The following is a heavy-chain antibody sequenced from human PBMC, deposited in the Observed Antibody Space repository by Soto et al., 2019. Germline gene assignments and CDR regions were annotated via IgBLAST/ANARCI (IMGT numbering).Heavy chain of an antibody. Sequence: DSVKVDCKTSGYTVTAYSMQGVRQAHGQGLEWMGWINPNSGGTKYAQKFQGRVTMTRDTSSSTAHMELTRLMSDDTAIYYCTRVSLAHDAFDVWGQGAMVTVSS. V-gene: IGHV1-2*02. CDR1: GYTVTAYS. J-gene: IGHJ3*01. CDR2: INPNSGGT. CDR3: TRVSLAHDAFDV.